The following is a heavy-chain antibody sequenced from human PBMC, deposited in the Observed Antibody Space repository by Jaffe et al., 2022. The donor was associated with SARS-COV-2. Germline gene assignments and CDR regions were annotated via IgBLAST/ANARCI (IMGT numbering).Heavy chain of an antibody. V-gene: IGHV3-30*18. CDR2: ISYDGSNK. J-gene: IGHJ4*02. CDR1: GFTFSSYG. D-gene: IGHD2-21*02. CDR3: AKDDSVTGVY. Sequence: QVQLVESGGGVVQPGRSLRLSCAASGFTFSSYGMHWVRQAPGKGLEWVAVISYDGSNKYYADSVKGRFTISRDNSKNTLYLQMNSLRAEDTAVYYCAKDDSVTGVYWGQGTLVTVSS.